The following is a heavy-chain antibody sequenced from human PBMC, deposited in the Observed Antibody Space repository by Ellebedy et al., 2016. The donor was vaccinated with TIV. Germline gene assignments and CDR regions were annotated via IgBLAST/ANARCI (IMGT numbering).Heavy chain of an antibody. CDR2: TSYDETSK. CDR1: GFTFSAYA. V-gene: IGHV3-30*03. D-gene: IGHD3-22*01. J-gene: IGHJ4*02. Sequence: GGSLRLSCAASGFTFSAYAMHWVRQAPGKGLEWVAVTSYDETSKFYADSVKGRFTISKDGSKNTLYLQMNTLRLEDTAVYYCARDAGYDSRGYYPGHWGQGTRVAVSS. CDR3: ARDAGYDSRGYYPGH.